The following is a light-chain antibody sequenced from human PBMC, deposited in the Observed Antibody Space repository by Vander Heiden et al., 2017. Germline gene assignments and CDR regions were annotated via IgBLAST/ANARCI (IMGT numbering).Light chain of an antibody. Sequence: IALTQSPATLSLSPGERATLSCRASQSVSSNLAWYQQKPCQAPRLLIYDASNRATGIPARFSGSGSGTDFTLTISSLEPEDFAVYYCQQRSNWPRTFGGGTKVEIK. CDR2: DAS. CDR1: QSVSSN. J-gene: IGKJ4*01. CDR3: QQRSNWPRT. V-gene: IGKV3-11*01.